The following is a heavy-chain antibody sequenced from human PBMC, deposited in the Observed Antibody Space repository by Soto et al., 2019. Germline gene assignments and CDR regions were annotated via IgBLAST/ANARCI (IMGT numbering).Heavy chain of an antibody. CDR3: ARSIDDYIWGSYRLDY. J-gene: IGHJ4*02. CDR2: INSDGSST. Sequence: GGSLRLSCAASGFTFSSYWMHWVRQAPGKGLVWVSRINSDGSSTSYADSVKGRFTISRDNAKKTLYLQMNSLRAEDTAVYYCARSIDDYIWGSYRLDYWGQGTLVTVSS. V-gene: IGHV3-74*01. CDR1: GFTFSSYW. D-gene: IGHD3-16*02.